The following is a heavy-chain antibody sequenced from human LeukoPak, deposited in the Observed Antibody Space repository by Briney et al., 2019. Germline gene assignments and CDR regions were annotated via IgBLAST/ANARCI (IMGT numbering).Heavy chain of an antibody. V-gene: IGHV4-34*01. D-gene: IGHD3-16*02. CDR2: INHSGNT. J-gene: IGHJ4*02. CDR1: GVSFGDYY. Sequence: PSETLSLTCAVYGVSFGDYYWSWIRQPPRKGLEWIGEINHSGNTNQNPSLKSRVSISVDKSKKQFSLKLTSVTAADTVVYYCARGAYYDKVGGSFRYSPLDYWGQGTLVTVSS. CDR3: ARGAYYDKVGGSFRYSPLDY.